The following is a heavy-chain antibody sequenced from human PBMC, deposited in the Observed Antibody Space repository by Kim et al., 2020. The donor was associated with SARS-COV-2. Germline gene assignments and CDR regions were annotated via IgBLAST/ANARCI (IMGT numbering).Heavy chain of an antibody. CDR2: IWYDGSNK. V-gene: IGHV3-33*06. Sequence: GGSLRLSCAASGFTFSSYGMHWVRQAPGKGLEWVAVIWYDGSNKYYADSVKGRFTISRDNSKNTLYLQMNSLRAEDTAVYYCAKVGGMGPPYYYGMDVWGQGTTVTVSS. J-gene: IGHJ6*02. D-gene: IGHD3-16*01. CDR1: GFTFSSYG. CDR3: AKVGGMGPPYYYGMDV.